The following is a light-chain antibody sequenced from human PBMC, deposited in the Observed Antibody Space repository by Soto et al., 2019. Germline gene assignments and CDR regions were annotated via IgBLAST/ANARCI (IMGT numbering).Light chain of an antibody. J-gene: IGKJ1*01. CDR1: QRVSTN. V-gene: IGKV3-15*01. Sequence: ETVMTQSPATLSVSPGERATLSCRASQRVSTNLAWYQQKPGRAPRLLIYGASTRATGIPARFSGSGSGTEFTLTISSLQSEDFAVYYCQQYNNWWTFGQGTKVEIK. CDR3: QQYNNWWT. CDR2: GAS.